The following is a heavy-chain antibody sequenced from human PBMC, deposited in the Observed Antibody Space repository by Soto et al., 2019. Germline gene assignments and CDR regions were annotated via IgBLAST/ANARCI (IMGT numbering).Heavy chain of an antibody. Sequence: EVQLVESGGGLVQPGGSLRLSCAASGFTFSSYEMNWVRQAPGKGLEWVSYISSSGRTITYADSVKGRFSISIDNAKNSLYLQINSLRAEDTAVYYCARSGYNWNDGARGYLDYWGQGTLVTVSS. J-gene: IGHJ4*02. CDR2: ISSSGRTI. V-gene: IGHV3-48*03. D-gene: IGHD1-20*01. CDR3: ARSGYNWNDGARGYLDY. CDR1: GFTFSSYE.